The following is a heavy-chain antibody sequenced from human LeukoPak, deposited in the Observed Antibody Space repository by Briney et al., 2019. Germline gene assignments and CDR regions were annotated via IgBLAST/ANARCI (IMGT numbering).Heavy chain of an antibody. V-gene: IGHV4-34*01. J-gene: IGHJ4*02. D-gene: IGHD3-16*01. CDR3: ARPVWCSATICTGPFDV. CDR1: GESFRHYY. CDR2: IDYLGRT. Sequence: SETLSLTCAVYGESFRHYYWTWIRQTSAKGLEWIGEIDYLGRTSYNPSLKSRLTISVDTSKNQFSLRLSFITAADTAVYYCARPVWCSATICTGPFDVWGQETLVAVSS.